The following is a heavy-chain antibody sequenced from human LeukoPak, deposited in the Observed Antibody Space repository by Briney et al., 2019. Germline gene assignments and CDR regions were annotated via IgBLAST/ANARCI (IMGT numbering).Heavy chain of an antibody. CDR2: IKSDGST. D-gene: IGHD2-21*01. CDR1: GVTFSSNW. CDR3: AGAPSEVGGYCPEYVRH. V-gene: IGHV3-74*01. Sequence: PGGSLRLSCADSGVTFSSNWMHRGPHIPGKGLVWVSRIKSDGSTNYADSVKGRFTISRDNAKNTLSLQMNSLSDEDTGVYYCAGAPSEVGGYCPEYVRHWGQGTLVTVSS. J-gene: IGHJ1*01.